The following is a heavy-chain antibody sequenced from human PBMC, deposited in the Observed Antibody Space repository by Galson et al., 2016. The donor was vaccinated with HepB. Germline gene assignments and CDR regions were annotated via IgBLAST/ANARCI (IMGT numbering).Heavy chain of an antibody. CDR3: ASSPTGGY. D-gene: IGHD3-16*01. J-gene: IGHJ4*02. CDR1: GYSVATNY. Sequence: SLRLSCAGSGYSVATNYMIWVRQAPGEGLEWVSLMYSRGGAFYADSVTGRSTISRDNSKNTLYLQMNNLRAEDTAVYYCASSPTGGYWGQGTLVTVSS. CDR2: MYSRGGA. V-gene: IGHV3-66*01.